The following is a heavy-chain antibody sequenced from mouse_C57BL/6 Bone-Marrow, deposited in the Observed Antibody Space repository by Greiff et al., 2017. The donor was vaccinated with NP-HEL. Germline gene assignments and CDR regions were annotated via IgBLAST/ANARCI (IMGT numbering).Heavy chain of an antibody. CDR3: ARQGYAMDY. J-gene: IGHJ4*01. Sequence: DVHLVESGGGLVQPGGSLKLSCAASGFTFSDYYMYWVRQTPEKRLEWVAYISNGGGSTYYPDTVKGRFTISRDNAKNTLYLQMSRLKSEDTAMYYCARQGYAMDYWGQGTSVTVSS. CDR2: ISNGGGST. CDR1: GFTFSDYY. V-gene: IGHV5-12*01.